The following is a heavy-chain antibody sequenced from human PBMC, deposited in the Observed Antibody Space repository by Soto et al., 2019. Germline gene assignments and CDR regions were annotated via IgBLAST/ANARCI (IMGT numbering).Heavy chain of an antibody. CDR1: GGSISSGDYY. CDR3: ARDIVVVVEEDYYYYGMDV. J-gene: IGHJ6*02. V-gene: IGHV4-30-4*01. Sequence: QVQLQESGPGLVKPSQTLSLTCTVSGGSISSGDYYWSWIRQPPGKGLEWIGYIYYSGSTYYNPSLKSRVTISVDTSKNQFSLKPSSVTAADTAVYYCARDIVVVVEEDYYYYGMDVWGQGTTVTVSS. D-gene: IGHD2-15*01. CDR2: IYYSGST.